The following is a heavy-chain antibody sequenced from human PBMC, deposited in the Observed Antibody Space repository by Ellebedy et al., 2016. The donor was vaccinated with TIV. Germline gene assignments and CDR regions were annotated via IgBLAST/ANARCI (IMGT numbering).Heavy chain of an antibody. V-gene: IGHV4-59*01. CDR2: ISYSGST. Sequence: MPSETLSLTCTVSGGSISPYYWSWIRQPPGKGLEWIGYISYSGSTNYNPSLKSRVAISVETSKNQFSLRLNSVTAADTAVYFCARDRLGYGGSVGAFDIWGQGTMVTVSS. D-gene: IGHD4-23*01. J-gene: IGHJ3*02. CDR1: GGSISPYY. CDR3: ARDRLGYGGSVGAFDI.